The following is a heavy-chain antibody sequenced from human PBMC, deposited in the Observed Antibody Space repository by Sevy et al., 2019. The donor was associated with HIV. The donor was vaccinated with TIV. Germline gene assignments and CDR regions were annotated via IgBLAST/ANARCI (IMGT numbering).Heavy chain of an antibody. V-gene: IGHV4-34*01. CDR2: INHSGST. J-gene: IGHJ5*02. CDR1: GGSFSGYY. D-gene: IGHD3-3*01. Sequence: SETLSLTCAVYGGSFSGYYWSWIRQPPGKGLEWIGEINHSGSTNYNPSLKSRVTISVDTSKNQFSLKLSSVTAADTAVYYCARSWHYDFWSGYYTITTDNWFDPWGQGTLVTVSS. CDR3: ARSWHYDFWSGYYTITTDNWFDP.